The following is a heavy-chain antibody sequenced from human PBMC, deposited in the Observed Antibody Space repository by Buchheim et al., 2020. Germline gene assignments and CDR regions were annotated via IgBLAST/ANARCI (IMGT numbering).Heavy chain of an antibody. D-gene: IGHD3-10*01. J-gene: IGHJ6*02. CDR3: ARAGSVSLYYYYGRDV. Sequence: EVQLVESGGGLVQPGGSLRLSCAASGFTFSSYSMNWVRQAPGKGLEWVSYISNSSSSIYYADSVKGRFTISRDNAKNSLYLQMNSLRAEDTAVYYCARAGSVSLYYYYGRDVWGQGTT. CDR1: GFTFSSYS. V-gene: IGHV3-48*01. CDR2: ISNSSSSI.